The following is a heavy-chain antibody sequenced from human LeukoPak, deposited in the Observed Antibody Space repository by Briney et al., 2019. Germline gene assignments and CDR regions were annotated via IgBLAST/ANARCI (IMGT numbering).Heavy chain of an antibody. J-gene: IGHJ6*03. Sequence: ASVKVSCKASGYTFTSYGISWGRQAPGQGLEWMGWISAYNGNTNYAQKLQGRGTMTTDTSTSTAYMELRSLRSDDTAVYYCAREGVVRCSGGSCYSGYYYYMDVWGKGTTVTVSS. D-gene: IGHD2-15*01. CDR1: GYTFTSYG. CDR2: ISAYNGNT. V-gene: IGHV1-18*01. CDR3: AREGVVRCSGGSCYSGYYYYMDV.